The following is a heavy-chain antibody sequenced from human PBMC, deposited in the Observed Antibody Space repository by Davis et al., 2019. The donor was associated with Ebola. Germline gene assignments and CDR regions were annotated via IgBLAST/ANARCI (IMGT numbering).Heavy chain of an antibody. CDR3: ARDRSWMGTYYGMDV. D-gene: IGHD1-26*01. Sequence: AASVKVSCKASGYTFTSYYMHWVRQAPGQGLEWMGIINPSGGSTSYAQKFQGRVTITADKSTSTAYMELSSLRSEDTAVYYCARDRSWMGTYYGMDVWGQGTTVTVSS. CDR2: INPSGGST. J-gene: IGHJ6*02. CDR1: GYTFTSYY. V-gene: IGHV1-46*01.